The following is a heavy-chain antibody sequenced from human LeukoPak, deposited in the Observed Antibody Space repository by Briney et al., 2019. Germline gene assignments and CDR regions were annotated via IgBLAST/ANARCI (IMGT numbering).Heavy chain of an antibody. D-gene: IGHD2-2*01. CDR2: ISYDGSNK. CDR1: GFTFSSYA. J-gene: IGHJ5*02. CDR3: ARDHIVVVPAATRWFDP. V-gene: IGHV3-30-3*01. Sequence: PGGSLRLSCAASGFTFSSYAMHWVRQAPGKGLEWVAVISYDGSNKYYADSVKGRFTISRDNSKNTLYLQMNSLRAEDTAVYYCARDHIVVVPAATRWFDPWGQGTLVTVSS.